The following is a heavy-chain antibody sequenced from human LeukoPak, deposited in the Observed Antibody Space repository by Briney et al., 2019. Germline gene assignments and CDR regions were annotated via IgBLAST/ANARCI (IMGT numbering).Heavy chain of an antibody. Sequence: GGSLRLSCAASGFTFSTYVMQWVRQAPGKGLEYVSAITGDGGYTYYANSVKGKFTISRDNSKKTLYLQMGSLRADDMAVYYCARVSTNDRRNAFDIWGQGTMVTVSS. CDR1: GFTFSTYV. V-gene: IGHV3-64*01. J-gene: IGHJ3*02. CDR2: ITGDGGYT. D-gene: IGHD2-8*01. CDR3: ARVSTNDRRNAFDI.